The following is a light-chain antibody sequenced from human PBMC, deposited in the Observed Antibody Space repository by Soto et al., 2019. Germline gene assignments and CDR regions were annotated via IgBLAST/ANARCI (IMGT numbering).Light chain of an antibody. CDR2: GVS. Sequence: ESVLTQSPGTLSLSPGETATLSCRASHTINTGYLAWYQQKPGQAPRLLMYGVSTRATGIPDRFSGRGSGTDFTLTISRLEPEDFAVYYCQQHGISHITFGQGTRLEIK. CDR1: HTINTGY. J-gene: IGKJ5*01. CDR3: QQHGISHIT. V-gene: IGKV3-20*01.